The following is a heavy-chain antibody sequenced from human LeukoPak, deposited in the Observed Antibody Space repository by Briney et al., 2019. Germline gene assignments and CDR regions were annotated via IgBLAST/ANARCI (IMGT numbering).Heavy chain of an antibody. D-gene: IGHD6-6*01. J-gene: IGHJ4*02. Sequence: GGSLRLSCAASGFTFSSYAVSWVRQAPGKGLEWVAAISYNGLSTYYADSVKGRFTISRDNSKNSLYLQMNSLRDEDTAVYYCARTAYSSSNDYWGQGTLVTVSS. CDR1: GFTFSSYA. V-gene: IGHV3-23*01. CDR2: ISYNGLST. CDR3: ARTAYSSSNDY.